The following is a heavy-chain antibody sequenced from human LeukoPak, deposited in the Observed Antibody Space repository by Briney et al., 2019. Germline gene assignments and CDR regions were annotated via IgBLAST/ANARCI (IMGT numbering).Heavy chain of an antibody. CDR3: ARGSRRGVDY. V-gene: IGHV4-4*07. D-gene: IGHD6-19*01. J-gene: IGHJ4*02. CDR2: IYISGST. CDR1: GGSISSYY. Sequence: SETLSLTCTVSGGSISSYYWGWIRQPAGKGLEWIGRIYISGSTNYNPSLKSRVTMSVDTSKHQFSLKLSSVTAADTAVYYCARGSRRGVDYWGQGTLVTVSS.